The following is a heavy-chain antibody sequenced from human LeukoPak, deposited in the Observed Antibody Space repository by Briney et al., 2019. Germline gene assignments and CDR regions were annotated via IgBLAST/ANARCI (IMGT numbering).Heavy chain of an antibody. D-gene: IGHD6-19*01. CDR2: ISGSGGST. CDR1: GFTFSSYA. Sequence: PGGSLRLSCAASGFTFSSYAMSWVRQAPGKGLEWVSAISGSGGSTYYADSVKGRFTISRDNSKNTLYLQMNSLRAEDTAVYYCAKAPVPGYGSGWLTSDYWGQGTQVTVSS. CDR3: AKAPVPGYGSGWLTSDY. V-gene: IGHV3-23*01. J-gene: IGHJ4*02.